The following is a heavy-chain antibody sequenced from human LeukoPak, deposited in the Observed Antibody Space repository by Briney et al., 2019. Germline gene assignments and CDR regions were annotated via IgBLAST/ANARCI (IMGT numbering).Heavy chain of an antibody. D-gene: IGHD6-13*01. CDR1: SYSISSGYY. Sequence: SETLSLTCAVSSYSISSGYYWGWIRQPPGRGLEWIGSIYHSGSTYYNPSLKSLVTISVDTSKNQFSLKLSSVTAADTAVYYCARAGDPGYSSSWYGNWFDPWGQGTLVTVSS. CDR3: ARAGDPGYSSSWYGNWFDP. V-gene: IGHV4-38-2*01. J-gene: IGHJ5*02. CDR2: IYHSGST.